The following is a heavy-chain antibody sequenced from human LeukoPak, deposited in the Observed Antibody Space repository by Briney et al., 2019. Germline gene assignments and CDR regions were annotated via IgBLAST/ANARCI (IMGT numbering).Heavy chain of an antibody. CDR2: ISSRGSAI. V-gene: IGHV3-11*04. CDR1: GFTFSDYY. D-gene: IGHD4-23*01. J-gene: IGHJ4*02. Sequence: GGSLRLSCAASGFTFSDYYMSWIRQAPGKGLEWVSYISSRGSAIYYADSVKGRFTISRDNAKNSLYLHMNSLRAEDTAVYYCARDYGGSSPFDYWGQGTLVTVSS. CDR3: ARDYGGSSPFDY.